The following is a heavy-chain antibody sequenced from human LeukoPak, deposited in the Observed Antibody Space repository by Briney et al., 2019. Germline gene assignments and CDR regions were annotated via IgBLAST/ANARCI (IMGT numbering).Heavy chain of an antibody. Sequence: PSETLSLTCTVSGGSISSTTYYWGWIRQPPGKGLEWIGSIYHSGSTYYNPSLKSRVTISVDTSKNQFSLKLSSVTAADTAVYYCARVRRTYYDFWSGYYTAGYYYYYMDVWGKGTTVTVSS. CDR1: GGSISSTTYY. CDR2: IYHSGST. V-gene: IGHV4-39*07. J-gene: IGHJ6*03. CDR3: ARVRRTYYDFWSGYYTAGYYYYYMDV. D-gene: IGHD3-3*01.